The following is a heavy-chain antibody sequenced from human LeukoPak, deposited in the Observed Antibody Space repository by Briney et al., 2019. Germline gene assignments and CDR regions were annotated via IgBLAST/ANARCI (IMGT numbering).Heavy chain of an antibody. CDR1: GGTFSTYG. D-gene: IGHD3-10*01. J-gene: IGHJ5*02. V-gene: IGHV1-69*05. Sequence: ASVKVSCKASGGTFSTYGISWVRQAPGQGLEWVGRIIPIFGTPNYAQKFQGRLTITTDESTSTAYVELSSLRFEDTAVYYCARDPAALDYYGSGIYRGWFDPWGQGTLVTVFS. CDR2: IIPIFGTP. CDR3: ARDPAALDYYGSGIYRGWFDP.